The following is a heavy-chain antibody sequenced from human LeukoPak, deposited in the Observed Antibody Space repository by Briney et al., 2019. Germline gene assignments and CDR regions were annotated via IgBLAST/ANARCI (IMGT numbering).Heavy chain of an antibody. CDR2: IYYSGST. CDR1: GGSISSYY. D-gene: IGHD3-10*01. CDR3: ARDARNYYGSGSYYYYGMDV. J-gene: IGHJ6*02. Sequence: SETLSLTCTVSGGSISSYYWSWIRQPPGKGLEWFGYIYYSGSTNYNPSLKSRVTISVDTSKNQFSLKLSSVTAADTAVYYCARDARNYYGSGSYYYYGMDVWGQGTTVTVSS. V-gene: IGHV4-59*01.